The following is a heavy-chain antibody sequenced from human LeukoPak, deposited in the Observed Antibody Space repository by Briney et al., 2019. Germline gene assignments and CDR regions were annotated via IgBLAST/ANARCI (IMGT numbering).Heavy chain of an antibody. CDR2: FTGSGDDT. Sequence: GGSLRLSCAASGFTFSNYAMSWVRRAPGKGLEWVSTFTGSGDDTYYADSVKGRFTISRDNSKNTLYLQMNSLRAEDTAVYYCAKPETRFLEWSPGGFDYWGQGTLVTVSS. J-gene: IGHJ4*02. V-gene: IGHV3-23*01. CDR3: AKPETRFLEWSPGGFDY. D-gene: IGHD3-3*01. CDR1: GFTFSNYA.